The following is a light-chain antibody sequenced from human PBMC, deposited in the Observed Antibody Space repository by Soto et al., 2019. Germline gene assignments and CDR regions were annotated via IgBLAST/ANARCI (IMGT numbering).Light chain of an antibody. J-gene: IGLJ3*02. CDR2: RNN. Sequence: QAVVTQPPSASGTPGQRVTISCSGSNSNLGDNTVNWYQQLPGTAPKLLIYRNNRRPSEVPDRFSGSKSGTSASLAISGLQSDDEADYYCATWDDSLNGPVFGGGTKLTVL. CDR3: ATWDDSLNGPV. CDR1: NSNLGDNT. V-gene: IGLV1-44*01.